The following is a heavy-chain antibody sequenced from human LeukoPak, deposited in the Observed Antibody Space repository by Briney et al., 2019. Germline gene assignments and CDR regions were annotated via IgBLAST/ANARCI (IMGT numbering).Heavy chain of an antibody. CDR1: GYTFTGYY. V-gene: IGHV1-2*02. Sequence: ASVKVSCMASGYTFTGYYMHWVRQAPGQGLEWMGWINPNSGGTNYAQKFQGRVTMTRDTSISTAYMELSRLRSDDTAVYYCARDNEDMYYFDYWGQGTLVTVSS. J-gene: IGHJ4*02. CDR3: ARDNEDMYYFDY. CDR2: INPNSGGT. D-gene: IGHD1-1*01.